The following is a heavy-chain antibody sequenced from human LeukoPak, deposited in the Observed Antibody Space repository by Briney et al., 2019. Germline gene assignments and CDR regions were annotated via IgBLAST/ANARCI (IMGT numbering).Heavy chain of an antibody. CDR3: AREPYTRTWGHDAFDM. J-gene: IGHJ3*02. CDR2: IYHNGSA. V-gene: IGHV4-38-2*02. D-gene: IGHD2-2*02. CDR1: GYSISSGYF. Sequence: PSETLSLTCSVSGYSISSGYFWGWIRQPPAKGLEWIGNIYHNGSAYYNPSLKTRVTISVDTSTNQFSLKVTSVTAADTAVYYCAREPYTRTWGHDAFDMWGQGTMVTVSS.